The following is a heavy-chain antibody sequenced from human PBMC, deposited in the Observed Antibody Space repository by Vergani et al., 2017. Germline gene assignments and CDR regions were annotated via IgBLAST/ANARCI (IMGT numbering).Heavy chain of an antibody. Sequence: QVQLVQSGAEVKRPGASVKVSCKVSGHSLSELSMHWVRQTPGKGLEWMGYLDPENDKTVYAEKFQGRVSMTEDTSAGTAYMELSRLRSDDTAVYYCARVRYRGTLRDLAHRVPHLFDYWGQGTLVTVSS. CDR2: LDPENDKT. D-gene: IGHD3-10*01. J-gene: IGHJ4*02. CDR3: ARVRYRGTLRDLAHRVPHLFDY. CDR1: GHSLSELS. V-gene: IGHV1-24*01.